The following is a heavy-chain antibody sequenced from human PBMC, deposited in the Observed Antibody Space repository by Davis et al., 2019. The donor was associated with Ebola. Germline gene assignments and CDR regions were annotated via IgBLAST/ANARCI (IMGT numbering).Heavy chain of an antibody. CDR3: ARAVVRKHYDMDV. CDR2: IIPIFGTA. J-gene: IGHJ6*03. Sequence: SVKVSCKASGYTFTSYGISWVRQAPGQGLEWMGGIIPIFGTANYAQKFQGRVTITADESTSTAYMELSSLRSEDTAVYYCARAVVRKHYDMDVWGKRTTVTVSS. D-gene: IGHD2-2*01. CDR1: GYTFTSYG. V-gene: IGHV1-69*13.